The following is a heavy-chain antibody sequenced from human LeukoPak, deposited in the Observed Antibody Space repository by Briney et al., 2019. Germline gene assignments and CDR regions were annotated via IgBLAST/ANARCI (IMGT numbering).Heavy chain of an antibody. CDR1: GGSISSSSYY. CDR2: IYYSGST. CDR3: ARHREEQQLGYFDY. Sequence: SETLSLTCTVSGGSISSSSYYWGWIRQPPGKGLEWIGSIYYSGSTYYNPSLKSRFTISVDTSKNQFSLKLSSVTAADTAVYYCARHREEQQLGYFDYWGQGTLVTVSS. V-gene: IGHV4-39*01. J-gene: IGHJ4*02. D-gene: IGHD6-13*01.